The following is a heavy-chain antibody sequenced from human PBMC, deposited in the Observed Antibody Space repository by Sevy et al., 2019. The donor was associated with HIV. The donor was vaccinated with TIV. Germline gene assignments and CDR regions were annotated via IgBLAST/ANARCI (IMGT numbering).Heavy chain of an antibody. V-gene: IGHV1-24*01. J-gene: IGHJ4*02. CDR3: ATTKDYYDSSGSPFDY. CDR2: FDPEDGET. Sequence: ASVKVSCKVSGYTLTQLSMHWVRQAPGKGLEWMGSFDPEDGETLYAQKFQGRVTMTEDTSTDTAYMELRSLRSEDTAVYYCATTKDYYDSSGSPFDYWGQGTLVTDSS. D-gene: IGHD3-22*01. CDR1: GYTLTQLS.